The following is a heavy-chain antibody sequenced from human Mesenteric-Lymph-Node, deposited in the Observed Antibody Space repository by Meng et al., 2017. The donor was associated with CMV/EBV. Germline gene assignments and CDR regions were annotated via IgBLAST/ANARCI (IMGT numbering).Heavy chain of an antibody. Sequence: ASVKVSCKASGYVFTSQGITWVRQAPGQGLAWMGWISTYNDATNYARNVQGRVIITTDTYGTPVYMESRRLTSDDRAGYYCARGGGRNAFDYWGQGTQVTVSS. CDR1: GYVFTSQG. CDR2: ISTYNDAT. V-gene: IGHV1-18*01. CDR3: ARGGGRNAFDY. D-gene: IGHD1-1*01. J-gene: IGHJ4*02.